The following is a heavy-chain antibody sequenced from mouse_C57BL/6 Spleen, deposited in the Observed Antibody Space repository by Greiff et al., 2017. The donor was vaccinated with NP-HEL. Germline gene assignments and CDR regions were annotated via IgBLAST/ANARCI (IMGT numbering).Heavy chain of an antibody. J-gene: IGHJ2*01. CDR1: GFTFSSYA. CDR2: ISDGGSYT. CDR3: ARRAYFDY. Sequence: EVKLMESGGGLVKPGGSLKLSCAASGFTFSSYAMSWVRQTPEKRLEWVATISDGGSYTYYPDNVKGRFTISRDNAKNNLYLQMSHLKSEDTAMYYCARRAYFDYWGQGTTLTVSS. V-gene: IGHV5-4*03.